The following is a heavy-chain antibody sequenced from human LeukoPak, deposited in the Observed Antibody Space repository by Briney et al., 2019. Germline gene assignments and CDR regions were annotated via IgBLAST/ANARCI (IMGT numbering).Heavy chain of an antibody. D-gene: IGHD2-2*01. CDR1: GGSISSGGYY. Sequence: SQTLSLTCTVSGGSISSGGYYWSWISQHPGKGLEWIGYIYYSRSTYYNPSLKSRVTISVDTSKNQFSLKLSSVTAADTAVYYCARDGDVFGVVPAAPYYYYGMDVWGQGTTVTVSS. CDR2: IYYSRST. J-gene: IGHJ6*02. V-gene: IGHV4-31*03. CDR3: ARDGDVFGVVPAAPYYYYGMDV.